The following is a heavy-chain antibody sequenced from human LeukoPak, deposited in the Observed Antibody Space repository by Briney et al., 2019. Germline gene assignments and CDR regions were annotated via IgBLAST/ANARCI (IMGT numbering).Heavy chain of an antibody. CDR1: GFTFSSYS. V-gene: IGHV3-21*01. CDR3: ARWDDSSGYYPYYFDY. CDR2: ISSSSSYI. J-gene: IGHJ4*02. Sequence: PGGSLRLYCAASGFTFSSYSMNWVRQAPGKGLEWVSSISSSSSYIYYADSVKGRFTISRDNAKKSLYLQMNSLRAEDTAVYYCARWDDSSGYYPYYFDYWGQGTLVTVSS. D-gene: IGHD3-22*01.